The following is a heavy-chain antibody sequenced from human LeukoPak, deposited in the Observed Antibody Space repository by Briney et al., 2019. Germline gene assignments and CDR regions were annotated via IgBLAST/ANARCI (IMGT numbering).Heavy chain of an antibody. Sequence: GGSLRLSCAASGFAFSSFGMHWVRQAPGKGLEWVAFIRYDESNQYYADSVKGRFTISRDNFKNTLYLQMSSLRAEDTAVYYCAREYSSSSGRAFDIWGQGTMVTVSS. D-gene: IGHD6-6*01. J-gene: IGHJ3*02. V-gene: IGHV3-30*02. CDR1: GFAFSSFG. CDR3: AREYSSSSGRAFDI. CDR2: IRYDESNQ.